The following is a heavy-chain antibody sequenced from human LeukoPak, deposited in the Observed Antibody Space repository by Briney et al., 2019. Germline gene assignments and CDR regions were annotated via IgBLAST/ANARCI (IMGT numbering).Heavy chain of an antibody. CDR3: ARIPSIAAALY. D-gene: IGHD6-13*01. CDR2: ISSNSSYI. J-gene: IGHJ4*02. Sequence: GGSLRLSCAASGFTFSSCSMNWVRQAPGKGLEWVSSISSNSSYIYYADSVKGRFTISRDNAKNSLYLQMNSLRAEDTAVYYCARIPSIAAALYWGQGTLVTVSS. V-gene: IGHV3-21*01. CDR1: GFTFSSCS.